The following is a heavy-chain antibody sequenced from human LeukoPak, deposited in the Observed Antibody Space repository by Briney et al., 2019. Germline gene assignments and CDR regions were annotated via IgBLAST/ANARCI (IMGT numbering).Heavy chain of an antibody. D-gene: IGHD2-15*01. CDR2: ISAYNGNT. V-gene: IGHV1-18*01. J-gene: IGHJ3*02. CDR3: ARDFRAATRYAFDI. CDR1: GYTFTSYG. Sequence: GASVKVSCKASGYTFTSYGISWARQAPGQGLEWMGWISAYNGNTNYAQKLQGRVTMTTDTSTSTAYMELRSLRSDDTAVYYCARDFRAATRYAFDIWGQGTMVTVSS.